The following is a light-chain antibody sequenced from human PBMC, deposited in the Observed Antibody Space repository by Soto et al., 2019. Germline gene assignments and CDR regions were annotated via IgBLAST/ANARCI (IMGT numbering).Light chain of an antibody. CDR2: AAS. Sequence: DIQTTQSPSSLSSSVGDIVTITCRASQSISSYLNWYQQKPGKAPKLLIYAASSLQSGVPSRFSGSGSGTDFTLTISSLQPEDFATYYCQQSYSTPVTFGGGTKVDIK. J-gene: IGKJ4*01. CDR1: QSISSY. V-gene: IGKV1-39*01. CDR3: QQSYSTPVT.